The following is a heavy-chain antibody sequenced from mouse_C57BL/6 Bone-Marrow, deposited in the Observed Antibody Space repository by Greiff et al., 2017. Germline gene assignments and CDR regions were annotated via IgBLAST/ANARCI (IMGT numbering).Heavy chain of an antibody. CDR2: IYPRSGNT. CDR3: ARRGIYYDCGPYYFDY. J-gene: IGHJ2*01. Sequence: QVQLQQPGAELARPGASVKLSCKASGYTFTSYGISWVKQRTGQGLEWIGEIYPRSGNTYYNEKFKGKATLPADKSSSTAYMELRSLTSEDSAVYFCARRGIYYDCGPYYFDYWGQGTTLTVSS. CDR1: GYTFTSYG. D-gene: IGHD2-4*01. V-gene: IGHV1-81*01.